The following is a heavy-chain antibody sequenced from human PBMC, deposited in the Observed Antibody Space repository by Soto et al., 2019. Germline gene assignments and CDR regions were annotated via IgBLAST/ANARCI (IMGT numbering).Heavy chain of an antibody. D-gene: IGHD3-16*02. J-gene: IGHJ4*02. CDR1: GFTFSNYA. V-gene: IGHV3-23*01. Sequence: EVQILESGGGLVQPGGSLRLSCAASGFTFSNYAMTWVRQAPGRGLEWVSAVSANSDYAYYADSVKDRFTISRDNSKNSLYPQTDSLRAEDTAVYYCAKVPSQYIWGSYLRYYDYWGQGTLVTVSS. CDR2: VSANSDYA. CDR3: AKVPSQYIWGSYLRYYDY.